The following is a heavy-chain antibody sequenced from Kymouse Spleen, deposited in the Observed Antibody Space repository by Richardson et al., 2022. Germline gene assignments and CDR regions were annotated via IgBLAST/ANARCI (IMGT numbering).Heavy chain of an antibody. V-gene: IGHV1-2*04. Sequence: QVQLVQSGAEVKKPGASVKVSCKASGYTFTGYYMHWVRQAPGQGLEWMGWINPNSGGTNYAQKFQGWVTMTRDTSISTAYMELSRLRSDDTAVYYCARGTMVRGVIPNWFDPWGQGTLVTVSS. D-gene: IGHD3-10*01. J-gene: IGHJ5*02. CDR2: INPNSGGT. CDR1: GYTFTGYY. CDR3: ARGTMVRGVIPNWFDP.